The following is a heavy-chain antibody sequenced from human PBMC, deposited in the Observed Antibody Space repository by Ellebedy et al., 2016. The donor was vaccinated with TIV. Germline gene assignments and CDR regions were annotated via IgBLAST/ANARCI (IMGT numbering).Heavy chain of an antibody. CDR3: ARLNVQEFYYGMYV. J-gene: IGHJ6*02. CDR1: GYTFTTYW. Sequence: PGGSLRLSCKASGYTFTTYWIGWVRQMPGKGLEWMGIIYPSDSETTYSPSFQGQVNISADKSTRTAYLQWSSLKASDSAMYYCARLNVQEFYYGMYVWGQGTTVTVSS. V-gene: IGHV5-51*01. D-gene: IGHD1-1*01. CDR2: IYPSDSET.